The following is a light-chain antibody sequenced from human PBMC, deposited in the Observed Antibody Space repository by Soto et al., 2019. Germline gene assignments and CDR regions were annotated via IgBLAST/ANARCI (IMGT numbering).Light chain of an antibody. CDR2: EGR. CDR1: SSDVGSYNL. V-gene: IGLV2-23*01. Sequence: QSALTQPASVSGSPGQSITISCTGTSSDVGSYNLVSWYQQHPGKAPKLMIYEGRKRPSGVSNRFSGSKSGNTASLTISGLQAEDEADYYCCSYAGSSPGYVFGTGTKLTVL. J-gene: IGLJ1*01. CDR3: CSYAGSSPGYV.